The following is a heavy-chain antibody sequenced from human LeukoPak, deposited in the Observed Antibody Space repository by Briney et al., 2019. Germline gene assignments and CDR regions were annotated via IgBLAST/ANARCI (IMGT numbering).Heavy chain of an antibody. Sequence: ASVKVSCKASGGTFSSYAISWVRQAPGQGLEWMGGIIPIFGTANYAQKFQGRVTITADESTSTAYMELSSLRSEDTAVYYCARDLYSSSSVPHYYYSGMDVWGQGTTVTVSS. J-gene: IGHJ6*02. CDR3: ARDLYSSSSVPHYYYSGMDV. V-gene: IGHV1-69*13. D-gene: IGHD6-6*01. CDR1: GGTFSSYA. CDR2: IIPIFGTA.